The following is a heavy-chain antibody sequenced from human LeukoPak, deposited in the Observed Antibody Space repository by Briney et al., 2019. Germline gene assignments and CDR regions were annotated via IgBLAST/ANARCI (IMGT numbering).Heavy chain of an antibody. CDR2: ISGSGGST. J-gene: IGHJ4*02. Sequence: GGSLRLSCAVSGFTFSSYAMSWVRQAPGKGLEWVSAISGSGGSTYYADSVKGRFTISRDNSKNTLYLQMNSLRAEGTAVYYCAKDLLAYYDSSGYYWGSRPFDYWGQGTLVTVSS. CDR1: GFTFSSYA. V-gene: IGHV3-23*01. CDR3: AKDLLAYYDSSGYYWGSRPFDY. D-gene: IGHD3-22*01.